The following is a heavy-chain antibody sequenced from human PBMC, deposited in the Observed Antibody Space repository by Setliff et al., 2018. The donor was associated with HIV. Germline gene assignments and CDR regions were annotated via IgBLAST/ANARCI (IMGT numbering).Heavy chain of an antibody. Sequence: GESLKISCRGSGYSFTSYWIGWVRQMPGKGLEWMGIIYPGDSDTRYSPSFQGQVTISADKSISTAYLQWSSLKASDTAMYYCARRTIAAAGTSAFDIWGQGTMVTVSS. CDR3: ARRTIAAAGTSAFDI. CDR2: IYPGDSDT. V-gene: IGHV5-51*01. CDR1: GYSFTSYW. J-gene: IGHJ3*02. D-gene: IGHD6-13*01.